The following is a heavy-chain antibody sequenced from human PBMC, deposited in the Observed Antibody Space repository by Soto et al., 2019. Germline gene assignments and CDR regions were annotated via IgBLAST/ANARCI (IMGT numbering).Heavy chain of an antibody. CDR3: AKNWDTTFSSSSH. Sequence: EVQLLESGGGLVQPGGSLRLSCAASGFTFTTYAMSWVRQAPGKGLEWVSAISGNAGSTYYADSVKGRFTISRDNSKNTLYLQMNSLRAEDTAVYYCAKNWDTTFSSSSHWGQGTLVSVSS. CDR2: ISGNAGST. CDR1: GFTFTTYA. V-gene: IGHV3-23*01. J-gene: IGHJ4*02. D-gene: IGHD6-6*01.